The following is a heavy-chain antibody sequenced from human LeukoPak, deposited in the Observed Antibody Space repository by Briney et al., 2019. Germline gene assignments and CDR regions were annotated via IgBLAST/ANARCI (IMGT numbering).Heavy chain of an antibody. J-gene: IGHJ4*02. CDR1: GFTFSNAW. V-gene: IGHV3-23*01. D-gene: IGHD2-21*02. CDR3: AKPLAYCGGDCDFDY. Sequence: GSLRLSCAASGFTFSNAWMSWVRQAPGKGLEWVSAISGSGGSTYYADSVKGRFTISRDNSKNTLYLQMNSLRAEDTAVYYCAKPLAYCGGDCDFDYWGQGTLVTVSS. CDR2: ISGSGGST.